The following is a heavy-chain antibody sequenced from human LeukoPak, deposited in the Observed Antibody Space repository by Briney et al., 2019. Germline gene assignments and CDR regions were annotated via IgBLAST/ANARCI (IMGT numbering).Heavy chain of an antibody. CDR1: GYTFTSYD. D-gene: IGHD3-10*01. J-gene: IGHJ5*02. CDR3: ARAPMVRGVIITRFDP. Sequence: ASVKVSCKASGYTFTSYDINWVRQATGQGLEWMGWMNPNSGNTGYAQKLQGRVTMTRNTSISTAYMELSSLRSEDTAVYYCARAPMVRGVIITRFDPWGQGTLVTVSS. V-gene: IGHV1-8*01. CDR2: MNPNSGNT.